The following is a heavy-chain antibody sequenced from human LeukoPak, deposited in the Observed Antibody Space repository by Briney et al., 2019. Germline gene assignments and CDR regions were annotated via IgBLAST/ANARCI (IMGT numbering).Heavy chain of an antibody. CDR3: AKWIPAIAATDY. J-gene: IGHJ4*02. Sequence: QPGGSLRLSCAASGFTFSSYAMHWVRQAPGKGLEWVAVISYDGSNKYYADSVKGRFTISRDNSKNTLSLQMNSLRAEDTAVYYCAKWIPAIAATDYWGQGTLVTVSS. D-gene: IGHD6-13*01. V-gene: IGHV3-30-3*02. CDR1: GFTFSSYA. CDR2: ISYDGSNK.